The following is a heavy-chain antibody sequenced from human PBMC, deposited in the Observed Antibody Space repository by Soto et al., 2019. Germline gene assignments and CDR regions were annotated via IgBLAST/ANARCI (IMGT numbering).Heavy chain of an antibody. V-gene: IGHV3-23*01. CDR2: ISGSGGNT. J-gene: IGHJ4*02. Sequence: GGSLRLSCAASGFTFSSYAMNWVRQAPGKGLEWVSAISGSGGNTYYADSVKGRFTISRDNSKNKVFLQMNSLRAEDTAVYYCAKDTNWSYRLYSADYWGQGTLVTVSS. CDR1: GFTFSSYA. D-gene: IGHD1-26*01. CDR3: AKDTNWSYRLYSADY.